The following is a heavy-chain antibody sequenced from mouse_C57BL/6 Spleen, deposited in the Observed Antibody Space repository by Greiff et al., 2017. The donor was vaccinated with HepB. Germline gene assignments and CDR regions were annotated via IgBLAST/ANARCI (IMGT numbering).Heavy chain of an antibody. D-gene: IGHD1-1*01. CDR3: TRRDYDYFDY. CDR2: IYPGNSDT. CDR1: GYTFTSYW. Sequence: VQLQQSGTVLARPGASVKMSCKTSGYTFTSYWMHWVKQRPGQGLEWIGAIYPGNSDTSYNQKFKGKANLTAVTSASTAYMELSSLTNEDSAVYYCTRRDYDYFDYWGQGTTLTVSS. J-gene: IGHJ2*01. V-gene: IGHV1-5*01.